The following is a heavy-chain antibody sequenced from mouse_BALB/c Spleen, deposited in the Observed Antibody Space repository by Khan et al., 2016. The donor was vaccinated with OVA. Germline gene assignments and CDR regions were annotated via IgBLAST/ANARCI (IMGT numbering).Heavy chain of an antibody. V-gene: IGHV5-6*01. D-gene: IGHD1-1*01. Sequence: EVQLVESGGDLVKPGGSLKLSCAASGFTFSTYGMSWVRQAPDKRLEWVATVSTGGSYTYYPDSVKGRFTISRDNAKHTLYLQMSGLTSEDTAMFYCTRLAYYYDSEGLAYWGQGTLVTVSA. CDR2: VSTGGSYT. CDR1: GFTFSTYG. J-gene: IGHJ3*01. CDR3: TRLAYYYDSEGLAY.